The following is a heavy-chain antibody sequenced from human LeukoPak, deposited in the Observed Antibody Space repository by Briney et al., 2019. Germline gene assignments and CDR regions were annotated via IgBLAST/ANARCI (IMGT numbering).Heavy chain of an antibody. CDR1: GYTFTSYD. Sequence: ASVKVSCKASGYTFTSYDINWVRQATGQGLEWMGRMNPNSGNTGYAQKFQGRVTITRNTSIRTAYMGLSSLRSEDTAVYYCATTPGYYDFWSGTYYYYMDVWGKGTTVTVSS. V-gene: IGHV1-8*03. D-gene: IGHD3-3*01. J-gene: IGHJ6*03. CDR2: MNPNSGNT. CDR3: ATTPGYYDFWSGTYYYYMDV.